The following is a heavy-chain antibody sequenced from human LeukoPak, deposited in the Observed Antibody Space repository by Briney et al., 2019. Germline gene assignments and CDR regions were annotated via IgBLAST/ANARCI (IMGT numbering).Heavy chain of an antibody. CDR3: ARCSGSSTYHSDDY. J-gene: IGHJ4*02. V-gene: IGHV3-33*01. D-gene: IGHD2-15*01. CDR1: GFTFSNYD. CDR2: IWYDGSNK. Sequence: PGGSLRLSCAASGFTFSNYDMHWVRQAPGKGLEWVALIWYDGSNKYYADSVRGRFTISRDNSENTLYLQMNSLRAEDTAVYYCARCSGSSTYHSDDYWGQGTLVTVSS.